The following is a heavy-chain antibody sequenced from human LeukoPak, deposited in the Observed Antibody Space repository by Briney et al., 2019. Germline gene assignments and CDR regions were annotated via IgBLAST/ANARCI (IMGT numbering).Heavy chain of an antibody. CDR3: ARASYYDSSGSQPTELDY. V-gene: IGHV4-61*01. CDR2: IYYSGST. CDR1: GDSVSSGSSY. D-gene: IGHD3-22*01. J-gene: IGHJ4*02. Sequence: SSETLSLTCTVSGDSVSSGSSYWSWIRQPPGKGLEWIGYIYYSGSTNYNPSLKSRVTISVDTSKNQFSLKLSSVTAADTAVYYCARASYYDSSGSQPTELDYWGQGTLVTVSS.